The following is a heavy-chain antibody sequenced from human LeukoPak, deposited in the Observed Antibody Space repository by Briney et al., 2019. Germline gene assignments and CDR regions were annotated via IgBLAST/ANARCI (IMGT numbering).Heavy chain of an antibody. D-gene: IGHD3-22*01. CDR1: GFSISIAW. J-gene: IGHJ3*01. CDR3: AAGGEWLSNAFNL. CDR2: IKSKGDGETR. V-gene: IGHV3-15*01. Sequence: PGGSLRLSCAASGFSISIAWMSWVRQAPGKGLEWVGRIKSKGDGETRDYAAPVKDRFIISRDDSKNMLNLQMNSLKTEDTAIYYCAAGGEWLSNAFNLWGQGTMVTVSA.